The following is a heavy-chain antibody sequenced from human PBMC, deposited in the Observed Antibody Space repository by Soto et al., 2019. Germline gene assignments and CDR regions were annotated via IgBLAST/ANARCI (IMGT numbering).Heavy chain of an antibody. J-gene: IGHJ4*02. CDR1: GFTFSSYA. CDR3: ARVSGPSHY. D-gene: IGHD1-26*01. CDR2: ISYDGSNK. V-gene: IGHV3-30-3*01. Sequence: GGSLRLSCAASGFTFSSYAMHWFRQAPGKGLEWVAVISYDGSNKYYADSVKGRFTISRDNSKNTLYLQMNSLRAEDTAVYYCARVSGPSHYWGQGTLVTASS.